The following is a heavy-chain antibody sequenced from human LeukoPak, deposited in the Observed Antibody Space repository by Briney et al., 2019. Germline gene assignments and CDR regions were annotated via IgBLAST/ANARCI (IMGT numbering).Heavy chain of an antibody. Sequence: GGSLRLSCAASGFTFNNAWMSWVRQAPGKGLEWVANIKQDGSEKYYVGSVKGRFTISRDNAKNSLYLQMSSLRAEDTAVYYCARALGYCSGGGCYDAHYYYGMDVWGKGTTVTVSS. CDR1: GFTFNNAW. D-gene: IGHD2-15*01. J-gene: IGHJ6*04. CDR3: ARALGYCSGGGCYDAHYYYGMDV. CDR2: IKQDGSEK. V-gene: IGHV3-7*03.